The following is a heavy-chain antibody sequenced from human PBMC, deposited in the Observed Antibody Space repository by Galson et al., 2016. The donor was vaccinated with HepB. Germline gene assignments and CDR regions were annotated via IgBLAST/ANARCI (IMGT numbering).Heavy chain of an antibody. D-gene: IGHD3-22*01. J-gene: IGHJ4*02. CDR2: IDPSDSYT. Sequence: QSGAEVKKPGESLMISCKTSGYDFTNYWISWVRQMPGKGLEWMGRIDPSDSYTNYRPSFQGHVTIPVDKSVTTAYLRWSSLKASDTAMYYCARNFYDSSHHPYWLDYWGPGTLVIVSS. V-gene: IGHV5-10-1*01. CDR3: ARNFYDSSHHPYWLDY. CDR1: GYDFTNYW.